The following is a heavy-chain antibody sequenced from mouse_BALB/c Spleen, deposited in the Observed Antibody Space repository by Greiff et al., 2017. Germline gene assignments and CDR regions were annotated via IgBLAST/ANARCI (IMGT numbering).Heavy chain of an antibody. CDR2: ILPGSGST. J-gene: IGHJ4*01. Sequence: QVQLKESGAELMKPGASVKISCKATGYTFSSYWIEWVKQRPGHGLEWIGEILPGSGSTNYNEKFKGKATFTADTSSNTAYMQLSSLTSEDSAVYYCARGGYYGYAMDYWGQGTSVTVSS. V-gene: IGHV1-9*01. CDR3: ARGGYYGYAMDY. CDR1: GYTFSSYW. D-gene: IGHD2-3*01.